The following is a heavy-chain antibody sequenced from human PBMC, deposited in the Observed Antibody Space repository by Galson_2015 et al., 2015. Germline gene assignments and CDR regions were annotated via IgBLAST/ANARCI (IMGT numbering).Heavy chain of an antibody. CDR2: ISGSGGST. V-gene: IGHV3-23*01. D-gene: IGHD3-3*01. CDR3: AKDNTIFGVVGAMDV. CDR1: GFTFSSYA. Sequence: SLRLSCAASGFTFSSYAMSWVRQAPGKGLEWVSAISGSGGSTYYADSVKGRFTISRDNSKNTLYLQMNSLRAEDAAVYYCAKDNTIFGVVGAMDVWGKGTTVTVSS. J-gene: IGHJ6*03.